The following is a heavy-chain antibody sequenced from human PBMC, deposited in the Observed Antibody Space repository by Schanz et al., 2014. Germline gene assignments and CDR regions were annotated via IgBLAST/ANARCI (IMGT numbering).Heavy chain of an antibody. Sequence: EVQLLESGGGLVEPGGSLRLSCAASGFSFSSYAMGWVRQARGKGLEWVSAMNESHSTIYYADSVRGGFTISRDNAENTLFLQMNSLRAEDTAVYYCARKVVAAIGGYYDNWGQGTLVIVSS. CDR3: ARKVVAAIGGYYDN. CDR1: GFSFSSYA. V-gene: IGHV3-23*01. CDR2: MNESHSTI. J-gene: IGHJ4*02. D-gene: IGHD2-15*01.